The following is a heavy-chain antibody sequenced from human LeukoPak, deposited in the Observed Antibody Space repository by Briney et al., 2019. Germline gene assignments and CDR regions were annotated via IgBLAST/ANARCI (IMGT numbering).Heavy chain of an antibody. D-gene: IGHD3-16*02. CDR2: IKQDGSEK. V-gene: IGHV3-7*01. Sequence: SGGSLRLSCAASGFTFSSYWMSWVRQAPGKGLEWVANIKQDGSEKYYVDSVKGRFTISRDNAKNSLYLQMNSLRAEDTAVYYCASLITFGGVIVTSFDYWGQGTLVTVSS. CDR3: ASLITFGGVIVTSFDY. J-gene: IGHJ4*02. CDR1: GFTFSSYW.